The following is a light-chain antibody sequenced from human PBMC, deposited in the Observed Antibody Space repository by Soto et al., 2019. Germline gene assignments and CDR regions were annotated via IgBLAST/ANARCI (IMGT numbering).Light chain of an antibody. CDR2: GND. CDR3: GTWDNSLDGVV. Sequence: QSVLTQPPSASGTPGQRVTISCSGSSSNIGRNTINWYRQLPGTAPKLLIYGNDQRPSGVPDRVSGSKSGTSAYLAISGLQSDDEADYYCGTWDNSLDGVVFGGGTKLTVL. V-gene: IGLV1-44*01. J-gene: IGLJ2*01. CDR1: SSNIGRNT.